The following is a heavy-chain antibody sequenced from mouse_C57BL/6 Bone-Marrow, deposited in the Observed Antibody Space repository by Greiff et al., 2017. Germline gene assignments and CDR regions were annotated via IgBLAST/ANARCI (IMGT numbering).Heavy chain of an antibody. Sequence: EVQLVESGGGLVKPGGSLKLSCAASGSTFSSYAMSWVRQTPETRLEWVATISDGGSYTYYPDHVKGRFTIPSDNAKNNLYLQMRHLKSEDRAMYYCARDRWRTTVVATDWCAYWGQGTLVTGSA. CDR1: GSTFSSYA. V-gene: IGHV5-4*01. CDR2: ISDGGSYT. J-gene: IGHJ3*01. D-gene: IGHD1-1*01. CDR3: ARDRWRTTVVATDWCAY.